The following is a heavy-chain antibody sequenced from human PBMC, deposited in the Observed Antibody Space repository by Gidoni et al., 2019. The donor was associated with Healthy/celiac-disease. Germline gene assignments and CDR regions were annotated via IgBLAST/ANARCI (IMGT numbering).Heavy chain of an antibody. D-gene: IGHD6-6*01. CDR1: GGSISSSSYY. CDR2: IYYSGST. Sequence: QLQLQESGPGLVKPSETLSLTCTVSGGSISSSSYYWGWIRQPPGKGLEWIGSIYYSGSTYYNPSLKSRVTISVDTSKNQFSLKLSSVTAADTAVYYCALSSIAARLFDYWGQGTLVTVSS. V-gene: IGHV4-39*01. J-gene: IGHJ4*02. CDR3: ALSSIAARLFDY.